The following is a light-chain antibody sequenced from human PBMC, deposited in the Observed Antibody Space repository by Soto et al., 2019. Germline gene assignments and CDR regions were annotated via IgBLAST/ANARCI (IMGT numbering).Light chain of an antibody. CDR3: QKYGSSPPVT. CDR2: GAS. V-gene: IGKV3-20*01. Sequence: EIVLTQSPGTLSLSPGERATLSCRASQSVSSSYLAWYQQKPGQAPRLLIYGASGRATGIPDRFSGSGYGTDVTLTIRRLEPEDFSVYYCQKYGSSPPVTFGQGTRLEIK. J-gene: IGKJ5*01. CDR1: QSVSSSY.